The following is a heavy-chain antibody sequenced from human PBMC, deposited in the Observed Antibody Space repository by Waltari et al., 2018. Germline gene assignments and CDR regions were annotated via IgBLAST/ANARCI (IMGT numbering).Heavy chain of an antibody. CDR1: GSDFVNFA. V-gene: IGHV3-23*01. CDR2: IRSGSTT. Sequence: EVLVLDSGGGLVQPGGSRRFFYASSGSDFVNFAMTELRQSSGKGLEWVSVIRSGSTTYYTDAVEGRFTVSRDISKNTLYLQMNSLRAEDTAVYYCARGAEGIVYASLGHWGQGTLVVVSS. CDR3: ARGAEGIVYASLGH. J-gene: IGHJ4*02. D-gene: IGHD2-15*01.